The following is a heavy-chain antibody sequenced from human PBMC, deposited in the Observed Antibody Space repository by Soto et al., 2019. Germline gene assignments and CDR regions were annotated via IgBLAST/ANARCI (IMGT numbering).Heavy chain of an antibody. CDR1: GLTFSNAW. D-gene: IGHD6-13*01. J-gene: IGHJ4*02. Sequence: GGSLRLSCAASGLTFSNAWMNWVRQAPGKGLEWVGRIKSKTDGGTTDYAAPVKGRFTISRDDSKNTLYLQMNSLKTEDTAVYYCTTELAAAGIFDYWGQGTLVTVSS. V-gene: IGHV3-15*07. CDR3: TTELAAAGIFDY. CDR2: IKSKTDGGTT.